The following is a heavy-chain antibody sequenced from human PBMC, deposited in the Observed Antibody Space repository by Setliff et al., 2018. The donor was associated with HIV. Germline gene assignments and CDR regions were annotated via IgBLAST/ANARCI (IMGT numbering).Heavy chain of an antibody. Sequence: ASVKVSCKASGYSFTSYYIHWVRQAPGQGLEWMGIINPSGGSTGYAQKFQGRVTMTTDTSSSTAYLDLRSLRSDDTAVYYCARDSDNFWSGYYAAFDYWGQGTLVTVSS. V-gene: IGHV1-46*01. CDR2: INPSGGST. CDR3: ARDSDNFWSGYYAAFDY. J-gene: IGHJ4*02. D-gene: IGHD3-3*01. CDR1: GYSFTSYY.